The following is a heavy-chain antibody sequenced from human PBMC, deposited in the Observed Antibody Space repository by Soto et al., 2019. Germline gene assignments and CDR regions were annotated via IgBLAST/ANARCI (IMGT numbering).Heavy chain of an antibody. D-gene: IGHD2-8*01. Sequence: QVQLQQWGAGLLKPSETLSLTCAVYGGSFSGYYWSWIRQPPGKGLEWIGEINHSGSTNYNPSLKSRVTISVDTSKNQCSLKLSSVTAADTAVYYCAMCTNGVSNWFDPWGQGTLVTVSS. CDR3: AMCTNGVSNWFDP. CDR1: GGSFSGYY. V-gene: IGHV4-34*01. J-gene: IGHJ5*02. CDR2: INHSGST.